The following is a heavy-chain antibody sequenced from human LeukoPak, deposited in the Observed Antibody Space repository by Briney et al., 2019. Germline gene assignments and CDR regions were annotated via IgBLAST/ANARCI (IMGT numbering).Heavy chain of an antibody. V-gene: IGHV3-30*02. Sequence: GGSLRLSCAASGFTFSSYGMHWVRQAPGKGLEWVAFIRYGGSNKYYADSVKGRFTISRDNSKNTLYLQMNSLRAEDTAVYYCAKRRGYYGSGVNTYYFDYWGQGTLVTVSS. CDR3: AKRRGYYGSGVNTYYFDY. CDR2: IRYGGSNK. J-gene: IGHJ4*02. D-gene: IGHD3-10*01. CDR1: GFTFSSYG.